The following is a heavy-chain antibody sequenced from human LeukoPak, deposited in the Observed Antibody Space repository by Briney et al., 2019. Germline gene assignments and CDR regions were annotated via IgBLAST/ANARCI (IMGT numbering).Heavy chain of an antibody. CDR2: IYSGGDT. Sequence: GGSLRLSCAASGFTVSSNYMSWVRQAPGEGLEWVSVIYSGGDTYYADSVKGRFTISRDKSKNTLYLQMNSLRAEDTAVYYCARSNCNSCYLGVWYYFDYWGQGTLVTVSS. J-gene: IGHJ4*02. CDR3: ARSNCNSCYLGVWYYFDY. D-gene: IGHD1/OR15-1a*01. CDR1: GFTVSSNY. V-gene: IGHV3-66*01.